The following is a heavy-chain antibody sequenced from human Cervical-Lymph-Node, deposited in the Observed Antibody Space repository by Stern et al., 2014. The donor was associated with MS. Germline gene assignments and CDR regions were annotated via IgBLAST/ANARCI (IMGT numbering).Heavy chain of an antibody. CDR1: GYTFTSYG. D-gene: IGHD1-26*01. Sequence: QDQLVQSGAEVKKPGASVKVSCKASGYTFTSYGISWVRQAPGQGLEWMGWISCYNRNRNDAQKLPGRVPMTTGASTSTAYMELRSLRSDDTAVYYCARVEWELQVSFDPWGQGTLVTVSS. V-gene: IGHV1-18*04. CDR3: ARVEWELQVSFDP. CDR2: ISCYNRNR. J-gene: IGHJ5*02.